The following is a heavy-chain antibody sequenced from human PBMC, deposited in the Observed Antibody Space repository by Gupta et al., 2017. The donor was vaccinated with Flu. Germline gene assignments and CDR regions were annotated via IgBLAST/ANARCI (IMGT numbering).Heavy chain of an antibody. Sequence: EEKLLESGGGLVQPGESLRLSCAASGFAFSIFAMGWVRQAPGKGLEWVSHIKGNGYEVYYGESVRGRFTTSRDNSKNTLYLQLNRLRVDDTAVYYCARDFYSQLLDAYDLWGQGTLVTVSS. D-gene: IGHD2-21*01. V-gene: IGHV3-23*01. CDR2: IKGNGYEV. CDR3: ARDFYSQLLDAYDL. J-gene: IGHJ3*01. CDR1: GFAFSIFA.